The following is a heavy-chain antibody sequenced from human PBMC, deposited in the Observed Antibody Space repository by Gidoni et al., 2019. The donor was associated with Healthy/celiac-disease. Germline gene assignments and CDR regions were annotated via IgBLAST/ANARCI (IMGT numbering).Heavy chain of an antibody. J-gene: IGHJ4*02. CDR1: GGTFSSYA. Sequence: QVQLVQSGAEVTTPGSSVKVSCKASGGTFSSYAISWVRQAPGQGLEWMGGIIPNCGTANYAQKFQGRVTITADESTSTAYMELSSLRSEDTAVYYCAKLVLVPAAIPHGDYWGQGTLVTVSS. CDR3: AKLVLVPAAIPHGDY. V-gene: IGHV1-69*01. CDR2: IIPNCGTA. D-gene: IGHD2-2*01.